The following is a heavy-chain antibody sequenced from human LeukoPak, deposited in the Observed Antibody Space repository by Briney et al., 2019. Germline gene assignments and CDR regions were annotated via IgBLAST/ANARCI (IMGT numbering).Heavy chain of an antibody. CDR2: INPNSGGT. J-gene: IGHJ3*02. Sequence: ASVKVSCKASGYTFTGYYMHWVRQAPGQGLEWMGWINPNSGGTNYAQKFQGRVTMTRDTSISTAYMELSRLRSDDTAVYYCARDLLEAYYGSSGLDAFDIWGQGTMVTVSS. CDR3: ARDLLEAYYGSSGLDAFDI. CDR1: GYTFTGYY. V-gene: IGHV1-2*02. D-gene: IGHD3-22*01.